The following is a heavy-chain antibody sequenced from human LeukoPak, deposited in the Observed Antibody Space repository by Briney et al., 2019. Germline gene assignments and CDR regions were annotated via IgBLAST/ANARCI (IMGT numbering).Heavy chain of an antibody. J-gene: IGHJ6*02. D-gene: IGHD6-13*01. CDR2: ISYDGSNK. V-gene: IGHV3-30*18. Sequence: PGRSLRLSCAASGFTFSSYGMHWVRQAPGKGLEWVAVISYDGSNKYYAGSVKGRFTISRDNSKNTLYLQMNSLRAEDTAVYYCAKGHNVAAAATYYYGMDVWGQGTTVTVSS. CDR3: AKGHNVAAAATYYYGMDV. CDR1: GFTFSSYG.